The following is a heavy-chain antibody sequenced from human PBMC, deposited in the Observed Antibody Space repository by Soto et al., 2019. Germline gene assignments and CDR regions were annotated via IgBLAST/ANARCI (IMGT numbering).Heavy chain of an antibody. Sequence: EVQLVESGGGLVQPGRSLRLSCAASGFTFDDYAMHWVRQAPGKGLEWVSGIRWHSGSIGYAGSVKGRFTISRDNAKNSLYRQMNSLRAEDTALDYCAKDPGSQTYYYYMDVWGKGTTVTVSS. CDR1: GFTFDDYA. CDR3: AKDPGSQTYYYYMDV. J-gene: IGHJ6*03. CDR2: IRWHSGSI. V-gene: IGHV3-9*01.